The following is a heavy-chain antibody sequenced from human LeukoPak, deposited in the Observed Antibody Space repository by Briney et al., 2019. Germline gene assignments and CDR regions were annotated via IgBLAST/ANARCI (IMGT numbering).Heavy chain of an antibody. J-gene: IGHJ4*02. CDR1: GYTFTSYA. CDR2: INASNGNT. Sequence: ASVKVSCKASGYTFTSYAMHWVRQAPGQRLEWMGWINASNGNTKYSQKFQGRVTITRDTSASTAYMELSSLRSEDTAVYYCVRDYYDSSGYDDDYWGQGTLVTVSS. V-gene: IGHV1-3*01. D-gene: IGHD3-22*01. CDR3: VRDYYDSSGYDDDY.